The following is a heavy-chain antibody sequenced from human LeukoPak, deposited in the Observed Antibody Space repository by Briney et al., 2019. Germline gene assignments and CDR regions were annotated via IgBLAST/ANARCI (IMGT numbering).Heavy chain of an antibody. CDR3: AREVITFGGVIVWRYFDY. CDR2: IYYSGST. Sequence: SETLSLTCTVSGGSISSYYWSWIRQPPGKGLEWIGYIYYSGSTNHNPSLKSRVTISVDTSKNQFSLKLSSVTAADTAVYYCAREVITFGGVIVWRYFDYWGQGTLVTVSS. J-gene: IGHJ4*02. D-gene: IGHD3-16*02. CDR1: GGSISSYY. V-gene: IGHV4-59*01.